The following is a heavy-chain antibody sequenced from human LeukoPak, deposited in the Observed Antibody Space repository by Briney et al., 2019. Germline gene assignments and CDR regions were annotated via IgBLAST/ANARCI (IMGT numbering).Heavy chain of an antibody. CDR2: IYWDDYK. V-gene: IGHV2-5*02. CDR1: GGSLTTSGMG. Sequence: SGPTLVNPTETLTLTCSFSGGSLTTSGMGVGWIRRPPGKSLELLALIYWDDYKRYSPSLKSRLTITKDTSKNQVVLTMTNMDPVHTATYYCANRGVYYGSGSYCDAFDIWGQGTMVTVS. J-gene: IGHJ3*02. CDR3: ANRGVYYGSGSYCDAFDI. D-gene: IGHD3-10*01.